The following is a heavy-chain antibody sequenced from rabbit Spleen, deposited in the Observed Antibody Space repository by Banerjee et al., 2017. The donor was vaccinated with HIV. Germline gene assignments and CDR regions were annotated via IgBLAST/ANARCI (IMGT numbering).Heavy chain of an antibody. CDR3: ARDTGSSFSSYGMDL. CDR2: IAGSSSGFT. Sequence: QEQLVESGGGLIQPGGSLKLSCKVSGFDFSNYGVSWVRQAPGKGLEWISCIAGSSSGFTYSATWAKGRFTCSKTSSTTVTLQMTSLTVADTATYFCARDTGSSFSSYGMDLWGQGTLVTVS. V-gene: IGHV1S45*01. CDR1: GFDFSNYG. D-gene: IGHD8-1*01. J-gene: IGHJ6*01.